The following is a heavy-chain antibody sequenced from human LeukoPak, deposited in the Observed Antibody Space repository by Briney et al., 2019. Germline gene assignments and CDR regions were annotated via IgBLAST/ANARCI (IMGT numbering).Heavy chain of an antibody. V-gene: IGHV4-39*01. Sequence: PSETLSLTCTVSGGSVSSSSYYWGWIRQPPGKGLAWIGSVYYSGSTYYNPSLKSRVTISVDTSKNQFSLKLSSVTAADTALYHCAGRLRGLDSWGQGTLVTVSS. D-gene: IGHD5-12*01. CDR1: GGSVSSSSYY. CDR3: AGRLRGLDS. J-gene: IGHJ4*02. CDR2: VYYSGST.